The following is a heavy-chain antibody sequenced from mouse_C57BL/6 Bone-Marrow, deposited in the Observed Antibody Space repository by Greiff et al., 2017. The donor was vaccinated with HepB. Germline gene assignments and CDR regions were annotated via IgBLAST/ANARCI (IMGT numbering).Heavy chain of an antibody. J-gene: IGHJ2*01. CDR2: IRNKANGYTT. Sequence: EVQLVESGGGLVQPGGSLSLSCAASGFTFTDYYMSWVRQPPGKALEWLGFIRNKANGYTTEYSASVKGRFTISRDNSQSILYLQMNALRAEDSATYYCARYPTTVAYYFDYWGQGTTLTVSS. CDR3: ARYPTTVAYYFDY. V-gene: IGHV7-3*01. CDR1: GFTFTDYY. D-gene: IGHD1-1*01.